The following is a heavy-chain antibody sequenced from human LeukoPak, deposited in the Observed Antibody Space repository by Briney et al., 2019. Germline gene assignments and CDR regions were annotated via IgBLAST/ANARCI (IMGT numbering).Heavy chain of an antibody. CDR3: ARRFCTGGSCYPDY. J-gene: IGHJ4*02. Sequence: ASLKVSCKASGYTFTGYYIHWVRLAPGQGLARMGRINSNNGVSNSAQRFQGRVTMTRDTSISTAYMELSGLTSDDTAVYYCARRFCTGGSCYPDYWGQGTLVTVSS. CDR2: INSNNGVS. CDR1: GYTFTGYY. D-gene: IGHD2-15*01. V-gene: IGHV1-2*02.